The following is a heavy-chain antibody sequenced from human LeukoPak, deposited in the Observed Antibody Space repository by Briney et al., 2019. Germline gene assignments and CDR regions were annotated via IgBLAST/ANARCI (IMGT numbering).Heavy chain of an antibody. CDR2: ISSSSSTI. CDR3: ARVKPTPLLRFMVRGVTGVIFAY. D-gene: IGHD3-10*01. J-gene: IGHJ4*02. CDR1: GFTFSSYS. Sequence: PGGSLRLSCAASGFTFSSYSMNWVRQAPGKRLEWVSYISSSSSTIYYADSVKGRFTISRDDAKNSLYLQMNSLGDEDTAVYYCARVKPTPLLRFMVRGVTGVIFAYWGRGTLVTVSS. V-gene: IGHV3-48*02.